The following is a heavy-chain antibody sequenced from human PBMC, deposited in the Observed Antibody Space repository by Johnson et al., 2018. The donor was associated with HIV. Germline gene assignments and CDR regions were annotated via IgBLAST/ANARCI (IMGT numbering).Heavy chain of an antibody. D-gene: IGHD2-21*02. CDR1: GFIFSSYA. V-gene: IGHV3-30*04. CDR3: AKVGPGGYCGGDCYPGAFDI. J-gene: IGHJ3*02. CDR2: ISFDGSHK. Sequence: QVQLVESGGGVVQPGGSLRLSCGASGFIFSSYAMHWVRQAPGKGLEWVALISFDGSHKYYADSVKGRFTISRDNSKNTLYLQMYSLRAEDTAVYYCAKVGPGGYCGGDCYPGAFDIWGQGTMVTVSS.